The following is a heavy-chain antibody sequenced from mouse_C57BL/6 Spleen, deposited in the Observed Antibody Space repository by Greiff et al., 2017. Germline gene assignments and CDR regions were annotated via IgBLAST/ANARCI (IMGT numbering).Heavy chain of an antibody. J-gene: IGHJ2*01. Sequence: EVQVEESVGGLVKPGGSLKLSCAASGFTFSDYGMHWVRQAPETGLEWVAYLSSGRSPIYYADTVKGRFTISRDTAKNTLVLQMTSLRSEDTAMDYCARQRYDSYYCDEWGQGTTRT. CDR2: LSSGRSPI. CDR1: GFTFSDYG. CDR3: ARQRYDSYYCDE. D-gene: IGHD2-4*01. V-gene: IGHV5-17*01.